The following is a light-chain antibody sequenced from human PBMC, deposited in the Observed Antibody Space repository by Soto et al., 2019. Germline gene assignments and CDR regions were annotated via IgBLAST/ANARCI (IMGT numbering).Light chain of an antibody. J-gene: IGLJ1*01. V-gene: IGLV1-40*01. CDR2: GNI. Sequence: QSVLTQPPSVSGAPGQRVTISCTGSSSNIGAGYDVHWYQQLPGTAPKLLIYGNINRPSGFPDRFSGSQSGTSASLAITGLQAEDETDYYCQSYDSSLIYVFGTGTKVTVL. CDR1: SSNIGAGYD. CDR3: QSYDSSLIYV.